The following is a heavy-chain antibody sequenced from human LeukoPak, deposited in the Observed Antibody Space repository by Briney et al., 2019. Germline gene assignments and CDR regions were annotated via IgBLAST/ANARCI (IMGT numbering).Heavy chain of an antibody. CDR2: INHSGST. CDR3: ARGPASGSNFAWFDP. J-gene: IGHJ5*02. Sequence: SETLSLTCTVSGGSISSYYWSWIRQPPGKGLEWIGEINHSGSTNYNPSLKSRVTISVDMSKNQFSLELTSVTAADTAVYYCARGPASGSNFAWFDPWGQGTLVTVSS. V-gene: IGHV4-34*01. D-gene: IGHD3-10*01. CDR1: GGSISSYY.